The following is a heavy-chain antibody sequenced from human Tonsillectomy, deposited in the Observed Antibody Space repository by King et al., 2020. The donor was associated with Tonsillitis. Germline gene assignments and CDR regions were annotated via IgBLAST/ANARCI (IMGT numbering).Heavy chain of an antibody. J-gene: IGHJ4*02. CDR3: ASTRNWSPHFDY. D-gene: IGHD1-1*01. Sequence: VQLQESGPGLVKPSETLSLTCTVSHDSISSYYWSWIRQPPGKGLEWIAYIYYSGSTNYNPSLKSRVTISVDTSKNQFSLKLSSVTAADTAVYYCASTRNWSPHFDYRGQGTLVTVSS. V-gene: IGHV4-59*01. CDR1: HDSISSYY. CDR2: IYYSGST.